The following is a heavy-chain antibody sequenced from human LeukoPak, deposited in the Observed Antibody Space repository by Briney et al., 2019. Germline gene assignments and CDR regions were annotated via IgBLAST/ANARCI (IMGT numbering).Heavy chain of an antibody. CDR2: IYLYGTT. D-gene: IGHD1-26*01. V-gene: IGHV4-4*02. J-gene: IGHJ6*02. CDR3: ARQKWEQQGRDYYFNGLDV. Sequence: PSGTLSLTCAVSGGSISSSSWWSWVRQSPVKGLEWIGEIYLYGTTNYTPSLKSRVTMSVDRSKNQFSLKLSSVTAADTAVYYCARQKWEQQGRDYYFNGLDVWGPGTTVTVSS. CDR1: GGSISSSSW.